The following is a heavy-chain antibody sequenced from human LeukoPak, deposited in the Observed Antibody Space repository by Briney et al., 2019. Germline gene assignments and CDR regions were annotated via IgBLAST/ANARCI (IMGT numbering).Heavy chain of an antibody. CDR1: GYTFTGYY. V-gene: IGHV1-2*02. Sequence: EASVKVSCKASGYTFTGYYMHWVRQAPGQGLEWMGWINPNSGGTNYAQKFQGRVTMTRDTSISTAYMELSRLRSDDTAVYYCAREAYCSSTSCRTKGFDYWGQGTLVTVSS. J-gene: IGHJ4*02. D-gene: IGHD2-2*01. CDR2: INPNSGGT. CDR3: AREAYCSSTSCRTKGFDY.